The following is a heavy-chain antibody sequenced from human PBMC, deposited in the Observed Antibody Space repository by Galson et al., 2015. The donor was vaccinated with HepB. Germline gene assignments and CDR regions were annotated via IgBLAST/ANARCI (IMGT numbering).Heavy chain of an antibody. Sequence: SLRLSCAASGFAFSSYWMHWVRQAPGKGLVWVSRINSDGRNTTYADSVKGRFTISRDNAKNTLYLQMNSLRVEDTAVYYCARDLRTIEARRAFDYWGQGTLVTVSS. J-gene: IGHJ4*02. V-gene: IGHV3-74*01. CDR1: GFAFSSYW. CDR3: ARDLRTIEARRAFDY. CDR2: INSDGRNT. D-gene: IGHD6-6*01.